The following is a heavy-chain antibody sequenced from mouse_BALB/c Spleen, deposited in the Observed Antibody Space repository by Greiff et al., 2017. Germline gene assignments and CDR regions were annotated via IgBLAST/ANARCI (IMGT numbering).Heavy chain of an antibody. D-gene: IGHD2-1*01. Sequence: QVHVKQSGPGLVAPSQSLSITCTVSGFSLTSYGVHWVRQPPGKGLEWLGVIWAGGSTNYNSALMSRLSISKDNSKSQVFLKMNSLQTDDTAMYYCARYGNYDYYAMDYWGQGTSVTVSS. J-gene: IGHJ4*01. CDR1: GFSLTSYG. CDR3: ARYGNYDYYAMDY. CDR2: IWAGGST. V-gene: IGHV2-9*02.